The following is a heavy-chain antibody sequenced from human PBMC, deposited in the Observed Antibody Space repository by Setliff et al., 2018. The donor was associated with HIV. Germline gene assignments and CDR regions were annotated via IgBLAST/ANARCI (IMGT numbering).Heavy chain of an antibody. V-gene: IGHV4-61*09. D-gene: IGHD3-3*01. CDR1: GGSISSGSYY. CDR2: IYTSGST. CDR3: ARSTSESYNFWSGYYEAVAFDY. J-gene: IGHJ4*02. Sequence: KPSETLSLTCTVSGGSISSGSYYWSWIRQPAGKGLEWIGHIYTSGSTNYNPSLKSRVTISVDTSKNQFSLKLSSVTAADTAVYYCARSTSESYNFWSGYYEAVAFDYWGQGTLVTVSS.